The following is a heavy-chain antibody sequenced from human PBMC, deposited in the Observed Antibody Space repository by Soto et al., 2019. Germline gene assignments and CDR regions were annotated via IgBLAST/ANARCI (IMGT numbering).Heavy chain of an antibody. D-gene: IGHD6-13*01. V-gene: IGHV3-23*01. J-gene: IGHJ4*02. CDR2: ISGSGGST. CDR3: AKYPAYSSSTTPFDS. CDR1: GFTFSNYA. Sequence: GGSLRLSCAASGFTFSNYAMSWVRQAPGKGLEWVSAISGSGGSTFYADSVKGRFTISRDNSRNTLFLQMNNLSAEDTAVYYCAKYPAYSSSTTPFDSWGQGTLVTVSS.